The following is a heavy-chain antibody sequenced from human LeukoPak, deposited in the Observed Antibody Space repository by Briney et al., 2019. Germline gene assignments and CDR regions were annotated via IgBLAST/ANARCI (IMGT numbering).Heavy chain of an antibody. CDR1: GFTFSSYW. CDR2: IKQDGSEK. Sequence: GGSLRLSCAASGFTFSSYWMSWVRQAPGKGLEWVANIKQDGSEKYYVDSVKGRFTISRDNAKNSLYLQMNSLRAEDTGVYYCARDRRGGSFHFDYWGQGTLVTVSS. V-gene: IGHV3-7*01. CDR3: ARDRRGGSFHFDY. D-gene: IGHD1-26*01. J-gene: IGHJ4*02.